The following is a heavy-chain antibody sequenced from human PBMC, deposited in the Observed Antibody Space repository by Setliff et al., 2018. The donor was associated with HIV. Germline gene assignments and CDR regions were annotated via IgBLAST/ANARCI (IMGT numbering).Heavy chain of an antibody. CDR3: ARVFPPTRGATTNTPPGVFDI. Sequence: PSETLSLTCAVSGYSIRSSYWWGWIRQPPGKGLEWIGYLYNSRGTYYNPSLRSRVTMSVDVSKNQFSLKLSSVTAADTAVYYCARVFPPTRGATTNTPPGVFDIWGQGTMVTVSS. CDR1: GYSIRSSYW. J-gene: IGHJ3*02. V-gene: IGHV4-28*03. D-gene: IGHD1-1*01. CDR2: LYNSRGT.